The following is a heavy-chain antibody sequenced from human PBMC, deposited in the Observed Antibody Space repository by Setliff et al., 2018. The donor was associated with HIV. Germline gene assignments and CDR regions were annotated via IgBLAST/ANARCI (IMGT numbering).Heavy chain of an antibody. V-gene: IGHV1-18*01. D-gene: IGHD1-26*01. Sequence: GASVKVSCKASGYTFAIYGISWVRQAPGQGLEWMGWISGDNGNTNYAQKFQGRVTMTRDTAISTAFMDLSRLRSDDTAVYYCARGRHSGTYEAFDIWGPGTMVTVSS. CDR3: ARGRHSGTYEAFDI. J-gene: IGHJ3*02. CDR1: GYTFAIYG. CDR2: ISGDNGNT.